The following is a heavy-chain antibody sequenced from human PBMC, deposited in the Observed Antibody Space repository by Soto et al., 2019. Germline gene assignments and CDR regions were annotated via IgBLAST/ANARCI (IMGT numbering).Heavy chain of an antibody. J-gene: IGHJ4*02. CDR2: LSGRGSST. V-gene: IGHV3-23*01. CDR3: AKGRAPVVTSKGIDY. D-gene: IGHD1-26*01. CDR1: GFPFSSYA. Sequence: PWRSLRLSCAASGFPFSSYAMTWVRQAPGKGLEWVSSLSGRGSSTYSADSVKGRFTVSRDNSKHTQYLQMDSLRVEDTAVYFCAKGRAPVVTSKGIDYWGQGTLVTVSS.